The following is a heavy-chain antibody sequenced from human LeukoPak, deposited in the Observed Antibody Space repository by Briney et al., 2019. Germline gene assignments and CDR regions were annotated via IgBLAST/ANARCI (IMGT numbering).Heavy chain of an antibody. CDR1: GFTFSSYA. D-gene: IGHD3-16*01. V-gene: IGHV3-23*01. J-gene: IGHJ4*02. CDR2: ISGSGGST. CDR3: AKDRLVSVNGDYFDY. Sequence: GGSLRLSCAASGFTFSSYAMSWVRQAPGKGLEWVSAISGSGGSTYYADSVKGRFTISRDNSKNTLYLQMNSLRTEDTAVYYCAKDRLVSVNGDYFDYWGQGTLVTVSS.